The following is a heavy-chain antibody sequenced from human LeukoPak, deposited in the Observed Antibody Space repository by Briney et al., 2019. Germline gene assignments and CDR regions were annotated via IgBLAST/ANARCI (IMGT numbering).Heavy chain of an antibody. CDR3: AKDRLRYCTGGNCYSPVDY. CDR1: GFTFSSYS. CDR2: ISSSSSYI. Sequence: GGSLRLSCAASGFTFSSYSMNWVRQAPGKGLEWVSSISSSSSYIYYADSVKGRFTISRDNSKNSLYLQMTSLSAEDTAVYYCAKDRLRYCTGGNCYSPVDYWGQGTLVTVSS. V-gene: IGHV3-21*04. J-gene: IGHJ4*01. D-gene: IGHD2-15*01.